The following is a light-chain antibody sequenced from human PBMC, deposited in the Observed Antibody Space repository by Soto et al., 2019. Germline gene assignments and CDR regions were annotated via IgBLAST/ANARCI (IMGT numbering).Light chain of an antibody. Sequence: QSALTQPPSASGSPGQSVTISCTGTKNDIGVYDFVSWYQHHPGKAPRLIIYEVVQRPSGVPDRSSGSKSGNTASLTVSGLQAADEADYFCKSYAGSNTYVVGSGTKV. CDR3: KSYAGSNTYV. CDR2: EVV. CDR1: KNDIGVYDF. V-gene: IGLV2-8*01. J-gene: IGLJ1*01.